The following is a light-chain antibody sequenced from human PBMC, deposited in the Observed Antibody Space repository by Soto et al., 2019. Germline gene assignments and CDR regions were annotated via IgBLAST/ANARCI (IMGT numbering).Light chain of an antibody. J-gene: IGLJ1*01. Sequence: QAVLTQPASVSGSPGQSITISCTGTSSDVGGYNYVSWYQHHPGKAPKLMIYDVSNRPSGVSNRFSGSKSGNTASLSISGLQPEDEADYYCSSYRTSNTRQIVCGTGTKVPL. V-gene: IGLV2-14*03. CDR2: DVS. CDR1: SSDVGGYNY. CDR3: SSYRTSNTRQIV.